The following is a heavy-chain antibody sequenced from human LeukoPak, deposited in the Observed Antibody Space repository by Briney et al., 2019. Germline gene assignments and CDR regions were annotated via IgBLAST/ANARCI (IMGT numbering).Heavy chain of an antibody. J-gene: IGHJ3*02. CDR2: IAWVDDK. CDR1: GFSLTTSGMC. Sequence: SGPALVKPTTTLTLTCTFSGFSLTTSGMCETWIRKPPGKPMEWLARIAWVDDKSYTTSLKTRLTFSKHTPKNQVFLTMTHMDPVDTATYFCARWTTVTPQNAFDIWGRGTMVTVSS. CDR3: ARWTTVTPQNAFDI. V-gene: IGHV2-70*11. D-gene: IGHD4-17*01.